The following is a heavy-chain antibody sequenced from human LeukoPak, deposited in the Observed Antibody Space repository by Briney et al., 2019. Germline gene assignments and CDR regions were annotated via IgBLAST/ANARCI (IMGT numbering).Heavy chain of an antibody. D-gene: IGHD6-19*01. CDR2: IYYSGST. V-gene: IGHV4-30-4*01. CDR1: GGSISSGDYY. CDR3: ARYPHIAVAGISSDRAFDI. Sequence: PSQTLSLTCTVSGGSISSGDYYWRWIRQPPGKGLEWIGYIYYSGSTYYNPSLKSRVTISVDTSKNQFSLKLSSVTAADTAVYYCARYPHIAVAGISSDRAFDIWGQGTMVTVSS. J-gene: IGHJ3*02.